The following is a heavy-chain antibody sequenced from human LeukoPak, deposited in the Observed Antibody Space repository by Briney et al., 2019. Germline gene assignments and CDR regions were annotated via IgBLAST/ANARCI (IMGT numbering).Heavy chain of an antibody. Sequence: GGSLRLSCAASGFTFSSYAMSWVRQAPGKGLEWVSAISGSGGSTYYADSVKGRFTISRDNSKNTQYLQMNSLRAEDTAVYYCAKAWRPIAAAGIPGDYWGQGTLVTVSS. CDR3: AKAWRPIAAAGIPGDY. D-gene: IGHD6-13*01. V-gene: IGHV3-23*01. CDR1: GFTFSSYA. J-gene: IGHJ4*02. CDR2: ISGSGGST.